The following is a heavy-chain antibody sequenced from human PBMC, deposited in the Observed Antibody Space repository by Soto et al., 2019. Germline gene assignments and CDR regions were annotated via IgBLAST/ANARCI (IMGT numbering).Heavy chain of an antibody. CDR3: ARVNMYGGKSDYYYGMDV. CDR1: GGSISSYY. J-gene: IGHJ6*02. Sequence: PSETLSLTCTVSGGSISSYYWSWIRQPPGKGLEWIGYIYYSGSTNYNPSLKSRVTISVDTSKNQFSLKLSSVTAADTAVYYCARVNMYGGKSDYYYGMDVWGQGTTVTVSS. D-gene: IGHD2-15*01. V-gene: IGHV4-59*01. CDR2: IYYSGST.